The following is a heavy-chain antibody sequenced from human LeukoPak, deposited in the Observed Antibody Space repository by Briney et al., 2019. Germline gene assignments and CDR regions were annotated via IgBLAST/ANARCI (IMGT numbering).Heavy chain of an antibody. CDR1: GGTFSSYA. V-gene: IGHV1-69*04. CDR2: IIPILGIA. D-gene: IGHD3-3*01. Sequence: ASVKVSCKASGGTFSSYAISWVRQAPGQGLEWMGRIIPILGIANYAQKFQGRVTITADKSTSTAYMELSSLRSEDTAVYYCARGPISPYYDFWSGYSSWGQGTLVTVSS. CDR3: ARGPISPYYDFWSGYSS. J-gene: IGHJ4*02.